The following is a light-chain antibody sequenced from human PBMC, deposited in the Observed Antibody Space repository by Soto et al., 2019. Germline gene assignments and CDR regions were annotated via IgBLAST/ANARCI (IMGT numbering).Light chain of an antibody. Sequence: DIQMTQSPSTLSASLGDRVTITCRASQSISSWLAWYQQKPGKAPKLLIYDASSLESGVPSRFSGSGSGTEFTLTISSLQPDDFATYYCQQYNSYPFTFGGGTKVDIK. CDR1: QSISSW. CDR3: QQYNSYPFT. J-gene: IGKJ4*01. V-gene: IGKV1-5*01. CDR2: DAS.